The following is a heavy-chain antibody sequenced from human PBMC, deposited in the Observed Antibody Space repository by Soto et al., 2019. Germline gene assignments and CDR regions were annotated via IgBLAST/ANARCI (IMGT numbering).Heavy chain of an antibody. D-gene: IGHD1-26*01. J-gene: IGHJ1*01. CDR3: AKATSGSYYVRYFQH. Sequence: TGGSLRLSCAASGFTFSSYAMSWVRQAPGKGLEWVSAISGSGGSTYYADSVKGRFTISRDNSKNTLYLQMNSLRAEDTAVYYCAKATSGSYYVRYFQHWGQGTLVTVSS. CDR1: GFTFSSYA. V-gene: IGHV3-23*01. CDR2: ISGSGGST.